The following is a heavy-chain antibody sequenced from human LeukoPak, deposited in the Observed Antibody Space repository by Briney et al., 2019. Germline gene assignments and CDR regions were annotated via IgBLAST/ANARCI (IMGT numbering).Heavy chain of an antibody. CDR1: GLTFSSHW. D-gene: IGHD3-16*01. J-gene: IGHJ4*02. CDR2: ITNDGSST. V-gene: IGHV3-74*01. CDR3: AKAEFGATARYNFDY. Sequence: QPGGSLRLSCAASGLTFSSHWMHWVRQAPGKGLVWVPRITNDGSSTTYADSVKGRFTISRDNSKNTLYLQMNSLRAEDTAVYYCAKAEFGATARYNFDYWGKGTLVTASS.